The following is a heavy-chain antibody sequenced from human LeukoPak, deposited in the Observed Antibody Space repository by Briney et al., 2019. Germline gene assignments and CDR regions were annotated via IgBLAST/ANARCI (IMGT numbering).Heavy chain of an antibody. CDR3: ASTPSGGDYLRY. V-gene: IGHV4-38-2*02. D-gene: IGHD4-17*01. CDR2: IYSSGNT. CDR1: GYSISSGYY. Sequence: PSETLSLTCTVSGYSISSGYYWGCIRQPAGKGLEWIGRIYSSGNTNYNPSLRSRVTISVDTSKNQFSLRLSSVTAADTAVYYCASTPSGGDYLRYWGQGTLVTVSS. J-gene: IGHJ4*02.